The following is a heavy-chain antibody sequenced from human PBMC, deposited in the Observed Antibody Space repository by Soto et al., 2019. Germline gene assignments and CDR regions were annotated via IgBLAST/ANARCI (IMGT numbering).Heavy chain of an antibody. Sequence: EVQLLESGGGLVQPGGSLRLSCAASGFSFSDYSMTWVRQAPGRGLEWVSTLTPAGTTFYADSVKGRFTISRDNYRITLSLHMYNLRAEDTARYYCAKRATTVPTPGNYFDCWGQGTLVTVSS. D-gene: IGHD2-15*01. CDR1: GFSFSDYS. V-gene: IGHV3-23*01. CDR2: LTPAGTT. J-gene: IGHJ4*02. CDR3: AKRATTVPTPGNYFDC.